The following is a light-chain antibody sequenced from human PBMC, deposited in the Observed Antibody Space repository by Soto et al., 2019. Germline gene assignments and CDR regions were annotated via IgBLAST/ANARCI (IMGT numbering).Light chain of an antibody. V-gene: IGKV3-20*01. Sequence: EIVLTQSPGTLSLSPGERATLSCRASQRVSSGYLAWYQQKPGQAPRLLIYGASNRATGIPDRFSGSGSGTDFTLTISRLEPEDFAVFYCQQYGGSPWTFGQGTKVDIK. CDR2: GAS. CDR3: QQYGGSPWT. CDR1: QRVSSGY. J-gene: IGKJ1*01.